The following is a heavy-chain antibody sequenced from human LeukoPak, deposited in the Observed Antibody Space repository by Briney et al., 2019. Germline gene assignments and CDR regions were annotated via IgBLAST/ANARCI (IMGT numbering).Heavy chain of an antibody. J-gene: IGHJ5*02. V-gene: IGHV1-69*04. D-gene: IGHD2-21*01. Sequence: ASVKVFCKASGGTFSSYTISWVRQAPGQGLEWIGRIIPILGIANYAQKFQGRVTITADKSTSTAYMELSSLRSEDTAVYYCARDLLGVVVIAHNWFDPWGQGTLVTVSS. CDR2: IIPILGIA. CDR1: GGTFSSYT. CDR3: ARDLLGVVVIAHNWFDP.